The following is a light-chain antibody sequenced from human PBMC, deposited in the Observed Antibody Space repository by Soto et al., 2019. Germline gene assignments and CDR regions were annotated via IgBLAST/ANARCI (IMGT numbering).Light chain of an antibody. CDR2: EVS. Sequence: QSALTQPASLSGSPGQSVTISCTGSTSDIGAFDFVSWYQQHPGTAPKLLIYEVSDRPSGISHRFSGSKSGNTASLTISGLQPEDEADYYCCSHTTSNTIVFGGGTKLTVL. V-gene: IGLV2-14*01. J-gene: IGLJ2*01. CDR1: TSDIGAFDF. CDR3: CSHTTSNTIV.